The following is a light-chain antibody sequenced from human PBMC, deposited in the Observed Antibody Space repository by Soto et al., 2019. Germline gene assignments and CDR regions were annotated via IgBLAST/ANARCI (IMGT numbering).Light chain of an antibody. Sequence: EIVLTQSPGTLSLSPGERATLSCRASQSVSGSYLAWYQQKPGQSPRLLIYGSSDRATGIPDRFSGSGSGTDFTLTISRVEPEDFAVYSCQQYGSSPPYTLGQGTKLEIK. CDR1: QSVSGSY. V-gene: IGKV3-20*01. CDR3: QQYGSSPPYT. CDR2: GSS. J-gene: IGKJ2*01.